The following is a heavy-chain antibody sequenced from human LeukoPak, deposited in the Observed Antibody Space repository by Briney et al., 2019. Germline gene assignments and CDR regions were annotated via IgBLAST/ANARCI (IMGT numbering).Heavy chain of an antibody. CDR1: GFTVSSNY. CDR2: IYSGGST. J-gene: IGHJ3*02. CDR3: AKASQYSGTAWGVFDI. V-gene: IGHV3-53*01. D-gene: IGHD1-26*01. Sequence: PGGSLRLSCAASGFTVSSNYMSWVRQAPGKGLEWVSVIYSGGSTYYADSVKGRFTISRDNSKNTLYLQMNSLRAEDTAVYYCAKASQYSGTAWGVFDIWGQGTMVTVSS.